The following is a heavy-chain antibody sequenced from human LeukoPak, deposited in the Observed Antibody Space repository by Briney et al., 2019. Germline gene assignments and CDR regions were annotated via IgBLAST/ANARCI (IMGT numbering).Heavy chain of an antibody. V-gene: IGHV4-61*08. J-gene: IGHJ6*04. CDR2: IYYSGST. CDR1: GGSISSGDYY. D-gene: IGHD5-18*01. CDR3: ARDSVHTEGGMDV. Sequence: PSQTLSLTCTVSGGSISSGDYYWSWIRQPPGKGLEWNGYIYYSGSTNYNPSLKSRVTISVDTSKNQFSLKLSSVTAADTAVYYCARDSVHTEGGMDVWGKGTTVTVSS.